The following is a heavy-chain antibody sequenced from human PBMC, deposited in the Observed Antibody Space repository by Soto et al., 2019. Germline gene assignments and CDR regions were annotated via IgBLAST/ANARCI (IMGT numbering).Heavy chain of an antibody. CDR2: ISAYNGNT. Sequence: ASVKVSCKASGYTFTSYGISWVRQAPGQGLEWMGWISAYNGNTNYAQKLQGRVTMTTDTSTSTAYMELRSLRSDDTAVYYCARDSESSGPSAFDIWGQGTMVTVSS. V-gene: IGHV1-18*04. J-gene: IGHJ3*02. CDR1: GYTFTSYG. CDR3: ARDSESSGPSAFDI. D-gene: IGHD3-22*01.